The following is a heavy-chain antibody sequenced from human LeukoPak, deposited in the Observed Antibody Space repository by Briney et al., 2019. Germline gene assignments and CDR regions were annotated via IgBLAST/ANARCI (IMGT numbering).Heavy chain of an antibody. CDR2: ISYHGSNK. CDR1: GFTFSSYA. CDR3: ARGEYSSSWADAFDI. Sequence: GGSLRLSCAASGFTFSSYAMHWVRQAPGKGLERVSVISYHGSNKYYADSVKGRFTISRDNSKNTLYLQMNSLRAEDTAVYYCARGEYSSSWADAFDIWGQGTMVTVSS. V-gene: IGHV3-30-3*01. J-gene: IGHJ3*02. D-gene: IGHD6-13*01.